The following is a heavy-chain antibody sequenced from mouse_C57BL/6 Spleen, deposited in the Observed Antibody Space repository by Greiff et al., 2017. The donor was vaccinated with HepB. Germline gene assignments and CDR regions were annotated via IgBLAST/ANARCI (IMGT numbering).Heavy chain of an antibody. Sequence: QVQLQQSGAELVKPGASVKISCKASGYAFSSYWMNWVKQRPGKGLEWIGQIYPGDGDTNYNGKFKGKATLTADKSSSTAYMQLSSLTSEDSAVYFCARSGAQATYFDYWGQGTTLTVSS. CDR3: ARSGAQATYFDY. CDR1: GYAFSSYW. CDR2: IYPGDGDT. D-gene: IGHD3-2*02. J-gene: IGHJ2*01. V-gene: IGHV1-80*01.